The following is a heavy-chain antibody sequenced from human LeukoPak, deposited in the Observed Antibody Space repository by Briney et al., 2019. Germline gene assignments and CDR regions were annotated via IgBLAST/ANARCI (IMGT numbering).Heavy chain of an antibody. Sequence: PGGSLRLSCAASGFTFSSYAMSWVRQAPGKGLEWVSAISGSGGSTYYADSVKGRFTISRDNSKNTLYLQMNSLRPEDTALYYCAKDLRGRSWGFYYGSGKPYYGMDVWGQGTTVTVSS. CDR3: AKDLRGRSWGFYYGSGKPYYGMDV. J-gene: IGHJ6*02. D-gene: IGHD3-10*01. V-gene: IGHV3-23*01. CDR2: ISGSGGST. CDR1: GFTFSSYA.